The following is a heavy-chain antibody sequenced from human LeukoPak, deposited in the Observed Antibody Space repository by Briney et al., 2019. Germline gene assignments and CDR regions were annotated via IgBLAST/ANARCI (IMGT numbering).Heavy chain of an antibody. CDR3: ARVGKYDFWSGHDETRLDY. V-gene: IGHV4-38-2*02. D-gene: IGHD3-3*01. Sequence: SETLSLTCTVSNYSISSAYYWGWIRPPPGKGLERIGSIAHGGRPYYNPTLKRGVTISVERSKKQFSVNVSSVTAADTAVYYCARVGKYDFWSGHDETRLDYWGQGSLVTVSS. J-gene: IGHJ4*02. CDR1: NYSISSAYY. CDR2: IAHGGRP.